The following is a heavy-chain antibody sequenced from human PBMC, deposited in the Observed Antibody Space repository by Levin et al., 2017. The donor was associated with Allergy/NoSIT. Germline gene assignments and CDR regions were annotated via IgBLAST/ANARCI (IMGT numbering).Heavy chain of an antibody. Sequence: GGSLRLSCAASGFTFDDYGMSWVRQAPGKGLEWVSGINWNGGSTGYADSVKGRFTISRDNAKNSLYLQMNSLRAEDTALYYCARDIRAYYYGSGSQPWAHWFDPWGQGTLVTVSS. CDR3: ARDIRAYYYGSGSQPWAHWFDP. J-gene: IGHJ5*02. CDR1: GFTFDDYG. CDR2: INWNGGST. D-gene: IGHD3-10*01. V-gene: IGHV3-20*04.